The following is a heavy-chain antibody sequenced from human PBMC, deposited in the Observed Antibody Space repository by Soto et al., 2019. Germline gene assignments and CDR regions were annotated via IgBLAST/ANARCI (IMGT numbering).Heavy chain of an antibody. CDR1: GGSVSTDSHY. D-gene: IGHD4-17*01. CDR2: LHYDGRT. Sequence: QLQLQESGPGLVKPSETLSLTCTVSGGSVSTDSHYWAWIRQPPGKGLEWIGSLHYDGRTYYNPPLKSRVAVSLDTSRTKFSLTLMFVSAADTAMYYCARHFGNYGDWAFDYWGRGTLVTISS. V-gene: IGHV4-39*01. J-gene: IGHJ4*02. CDR3: ARHFGNYGDWAFDY.